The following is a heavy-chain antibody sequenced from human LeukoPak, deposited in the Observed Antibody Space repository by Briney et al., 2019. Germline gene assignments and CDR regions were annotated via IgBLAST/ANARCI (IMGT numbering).Heavy chain of an antibody. Sequence: GGSLRLSCAASGFIISGHYMDWVRQAPGKGLEWVGRSRDKANNYVPEYAASVKDRFSISRDESKNSVYLQMNRLESEDTALYYCARVSSRSQNDFWGQGTPVTVSS. CDR2: SRDKANNYVP. CDR3: ARVSSRSQNDF. J-gene: IGHJ4*02. V-gene: IGHV3-72*01. CDR1: GFIISGHY.